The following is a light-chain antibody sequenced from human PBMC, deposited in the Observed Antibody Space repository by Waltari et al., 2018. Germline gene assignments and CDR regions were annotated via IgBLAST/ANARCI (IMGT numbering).Light chain of an antibody. CDR3: QQYSSSPGT. Sequence: DIVLTQPPGTLSLSPGERATLPCRVSQSVTSGYLAWYQQRPGQAPRLLMYGASRRDTGVPDRISGSGSGTDFTLTISRLEPEDFAVYYCQQYSSSPGTFGQGTKVEIK. CDR2: GAS. V-gene: IGKV3-20*01. J-gene: IGKJ1*01. CDR1: QSVTSGY.